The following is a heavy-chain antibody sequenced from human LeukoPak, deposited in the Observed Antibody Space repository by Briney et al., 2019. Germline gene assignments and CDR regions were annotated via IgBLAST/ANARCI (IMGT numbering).Heavy chain of an antibody. V-gene: IGHV3-23*01. CDR1: GFTFSSYA. D-gene: IGHD5-18*01. Sequence: GGSLRLSCAASGFTFSSYAMSWVRQAPGKGLEWVSAISGSGGSTYYADSVKGRFTISLDSAKDTLYLQMHSQRSEDRAAYYCARAPDTAMVTFYFDYWGQGTLVTVSS. J-gene: IGHJ4*02. CDR2: ISGSGGST. CDR3: ARAPDTAMVTFYFDY.